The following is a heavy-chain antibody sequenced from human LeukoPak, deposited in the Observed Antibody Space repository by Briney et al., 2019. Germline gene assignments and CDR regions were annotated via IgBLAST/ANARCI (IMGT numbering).Heavy chain of an antibody. CDR3: AKGYCSSTSCYVYYMDG. Sequence: PGESLRLSCAASGFTFSSYAMSWVRQAPGKGLEWVSVISGSGGSTYYADSVKGRFTISRDNSKNTLYLQMNSLRAEDTAVYYCAKGYCSSTSCYVYYMDGWGKGTTVTVSS. D-gene: IGHD2-2*01. V-gene: IGHV3-23*01. CDR2: ISGSGGST. CDR1: GFTFSSYA. J-gene: IGHJ6*03.